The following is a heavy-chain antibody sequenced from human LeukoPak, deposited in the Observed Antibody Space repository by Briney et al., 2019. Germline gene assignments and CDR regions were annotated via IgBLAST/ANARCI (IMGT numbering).Heavy chain of an antibody. J-gene: IGHJ4*02. Sequence: ASVKVSCKASGYTFTSYGISRVRQAPGQGLEWMGWISAYNGNTNYAQKLQGRVTMTTDTSTSTAYMELRSLRSDDTAVYYCARPSSGWASYYFDYWGQGTLVTVSS. CDR1: GYTFTSYG. D-gene: IGHD6-19*01. CDR2: ISAYNGNT. V-gene: IGHV1-18*01. CDR3: ARPSSGWASYYFDY.